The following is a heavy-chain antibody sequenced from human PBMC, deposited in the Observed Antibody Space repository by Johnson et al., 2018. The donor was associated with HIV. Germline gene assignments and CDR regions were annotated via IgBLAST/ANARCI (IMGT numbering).Heavy chain of an antibody. CDR1: GFTFSNAW. Sequence: EVQLVESGGGLVKPGGSLRLSCAASGFTFSNAWMSWVRQAPGKGLEWVGRIKSKTDGETTDYAAPVKGRFSISRDDSKNTLYLQMNSLRDEDTAVYYCAREWLYDAFDIWGQGTMVTVSS. J-gene: IGHJ3*02. CDR2: IKSKTDGETT. CDR3: AREWLYDAFDI. D-gene: IGHD3-22*01. V-gene: IGHV3-15*01.